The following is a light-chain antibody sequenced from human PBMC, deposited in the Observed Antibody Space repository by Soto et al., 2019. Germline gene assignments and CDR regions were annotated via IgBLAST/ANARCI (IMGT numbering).Light chain of an antibody. V-gene: IGKV1D-12*01. CDR1: QAISTW. CDR2: SPP. J-gene: IGKJ1*01. CDR3: QQANSFPRT. Sequence: DIRMTQSPSSVYASVGDRVTITCRASQAISTWLAWYQQNSGKAPKLLIYSPPNLQSGVPSRFSGSGSGTDFTLTISSLQPEDFATYYCQQANSFPRTFGQGTKVAIK.